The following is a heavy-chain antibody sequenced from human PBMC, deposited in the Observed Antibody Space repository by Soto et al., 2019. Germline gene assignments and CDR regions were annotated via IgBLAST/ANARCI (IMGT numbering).Heavy chain of an antibody. V-gene: IGHV1-18*01. CDR1: GYTFTSYG. D-gene: IGHD3-16*02. CDR2: ISAYNGNT. J-gene: IGHJ4*02. CDR3: ARDGSMITFGGVIGDFDY. Sequence: GASVKVSCKASGYTFTSYGISWVRQAPGQGLEWMGWISAYNGNTNYAQKLQGRVTMTTDTSTSTAYMELRSLRSDDTAVYYCARDGSMITFGGVIGDFDYWGQGTLVTGSA.